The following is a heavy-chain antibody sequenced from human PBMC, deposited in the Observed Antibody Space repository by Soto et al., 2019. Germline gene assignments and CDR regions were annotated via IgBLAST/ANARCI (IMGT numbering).Heavy chain of an antibody. CDR3: ASTAPGYYDSSVYYYFDY. Sequence: GGSLRLSCAASGFTFSSYSMNWVRQAPGKGLEWVSYISSSSSTIYYADSVKGRFTISRDNAKNSLYLQMNSLRDEDTAVYYCASTAPGYYDSSVYYYFDYWGQGTLVTVSS. V-gene: IGHV3-48*02. D-gene: IGHD3-22*01. J-gene: IGHJ4*02. CDR1: GFTFSSYS. CDR2: ISSSSSTI.